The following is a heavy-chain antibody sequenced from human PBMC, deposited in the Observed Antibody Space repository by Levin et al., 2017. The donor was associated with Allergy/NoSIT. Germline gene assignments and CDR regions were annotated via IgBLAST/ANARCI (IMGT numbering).Heavy chain of an antibody. V-gene: IGHV4-59*01. J-gene: IGHJ2*01. CDR1: GGSISGYY. D-gene: IGHD3-10*01. CDR2: FYYGGST. Sequence: SETLSLTCAVSGGSISGYYWGWIRQPPGKGLDWIGYFYYGGSTNYNPSLKSRVTMSVDTSKNQFSLKLSSVTAADTAVYYCARALSYYGSGTYKYFDLWGRGTLVTVSS. CDR3: ARALSYYGSGTYKYFDL.